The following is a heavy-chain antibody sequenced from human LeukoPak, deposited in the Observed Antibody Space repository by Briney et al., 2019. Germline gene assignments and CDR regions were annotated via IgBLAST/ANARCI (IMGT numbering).Heavy chain of an antibody. V-gene: IGHV5-51*01. CDR1: GYSFTSYW. D-gene: IGHD3-22*01. Sequence: GESLKISCKGSGYSFTSYWIGWVRQMPGKGLEWMGIIYPGDSDTRYSPSFQGQVTISADKSISTAYLQWSSLKASDTATYYCARTHTYYYDSSGYFGRDDYFDYWGQGTLVTVSS. CDR3: ARTHTYYYDSSGYFGRDDYFDY. CDR2: IYPGDSDT. J-gene: IGHJ4*02.